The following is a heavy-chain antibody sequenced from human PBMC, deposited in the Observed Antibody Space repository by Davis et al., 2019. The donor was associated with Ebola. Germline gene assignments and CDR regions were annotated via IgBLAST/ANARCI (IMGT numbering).Heavy chain of an antibody. CDR1: GYTFTSYG. V-gene: IGHV1-18*01. CDR2: ISAYNGNT. D-gene: IGHD2-15*01. J-gene: IGHJ2*01. Sequence: ASVKVSCKASGYTFTSYGISWVRQAPGQGLEWMGWISAYNGNTNYAQKLQGRVTMTTDTSTSTAYMELRSLRSDDTAVYYCARDRGGGRRAWYFDLWGRGTLVTVSS. CDR3: ARDRGGGRRAWYFDL.